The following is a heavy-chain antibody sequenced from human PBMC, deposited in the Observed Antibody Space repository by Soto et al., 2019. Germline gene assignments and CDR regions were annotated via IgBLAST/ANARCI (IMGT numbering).Heavy chain of an antibody. V-gene: IGHV1-69*13. J-gene: IGHJ4*02. D-gene: IGHD4-17*01. CDR2: IIPIFGTA. CDR1: GGTFSSYP. CDR3: ARKLDYGGKDLYDY. Sequence: ASVKVSCKASGGTFSSYPISWRRHAPGQGLEWMGGIIPIFGTANYAQKFQGRVTITADESTSTAYMELSSLRSEDTAVYYCARKLDYGGKDLYDYWGQGTLVTVSS.